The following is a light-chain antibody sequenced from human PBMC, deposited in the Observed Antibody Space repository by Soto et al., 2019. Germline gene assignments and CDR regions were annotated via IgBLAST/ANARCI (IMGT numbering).Light chain of an antibody. CDR3: QHRMNWPLT. CDR1: QTISSY. V-gene: IGKV3-11*01. CDR2: DAS. Sequence: EIVLTQSPATLSLSPGERATLSCRASQTISSYLLWYQQKPGQAPRLLIYDASNRATGIPARFSGSGSETDFTLTISSLEPEDCAVYYCQHRMNWPLTFGQGTRLEIK. J-gene: IGKJ5*01.